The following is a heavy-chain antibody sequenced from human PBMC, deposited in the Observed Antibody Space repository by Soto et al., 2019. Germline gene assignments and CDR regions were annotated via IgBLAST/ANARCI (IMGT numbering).Heavy chain of an antibody. CDR3: TRLDTGPNNRGTAFDS. V-gene: IGHV4-39*02. CDR2: ILYTGST. D-gene: IGHD5-18*01. Sequence: PSATLSLTCTVSGGFIKRGTHYWGWIRQSPGRGLEWIGRILYTGSTYYNPSLRSRVSMSVDTSKNLFSLSLMSVTAANTGLYFCTRLDTGPNNRGTAFDSSGQGTQVTVSS. CDR1: GGFIKRGTHY. J-gene: IGHJ4*02.